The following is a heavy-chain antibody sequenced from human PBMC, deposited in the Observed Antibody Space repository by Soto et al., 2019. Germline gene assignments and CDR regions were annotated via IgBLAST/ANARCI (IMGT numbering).Heavy chain of an antibody. V-gene: IGHV5-10-1*01. J-gene: IGHJ6*02. D-gene: IGHD3-16*01. Sequence: GESLKISCMGSGYKVSTWHNFTSYWISWVRQMPGKGLEWMGRIDPSDSYTNYSPSFQGHVTISADKSISTAYLQWSSLKASDTAMYYCARPGGHGMDVWGQGTTVTVSS. CDR3: ARPGGHGMDV. CDR1: GYKVSTWHNFTSYW. CDR2: IDPSDSYT.